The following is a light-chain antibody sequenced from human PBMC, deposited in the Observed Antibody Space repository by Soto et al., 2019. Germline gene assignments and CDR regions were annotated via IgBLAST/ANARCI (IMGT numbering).Light chain of an antibody. J-gene: IGLJ2*01. V-gene: IGLV2-8*01. CDR1: SSDVGGYNY. Sequence: QSALTQPPSASGSPGQSVSISCTGTSSDVGGYNYVSWYQQHPGKAPKLMIFEVSKRPSGVPDRFSGSKSGNTASLTGSGLQAEDEADYYCSSYAGSNVLFGGGTKVTVL. CDR2: EVS. CDR3: SSYAGSNVL.